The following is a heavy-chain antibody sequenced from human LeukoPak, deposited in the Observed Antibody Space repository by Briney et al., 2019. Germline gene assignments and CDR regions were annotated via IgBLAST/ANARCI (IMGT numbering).Heavy chain of an antibody. V-gene: IGHV1-2*02. CDR3: ARSTYYFDY. Sequence: ASVKVSCKASGYTFTSYGISWVRQAPGQGLEWMGWINPNSGGTNYAQKFQGRVTMTRDTSISTAYMELSRLRSDDTAVYYCARSTYYFDYWGQGTLVTVSS. CDR1: GYTFTSYG. CDR2: INPNSGGT. J-gene: IGHJ4*02.